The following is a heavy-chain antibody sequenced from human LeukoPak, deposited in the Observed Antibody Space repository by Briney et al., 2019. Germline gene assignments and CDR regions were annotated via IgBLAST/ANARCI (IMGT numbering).Heavy chain of an antibody. J-gene: IGHJ4*02. CDR1: GFTFSSYG. Sequence: PGGSLRLPCAASGFTFSSYGMHWVRQAPGKGLEWVAFIRSDGSNKYYADSVKGRFTISRDNSKNMLYLQMNGLRAEDTAVYYCAKDGSYYGSGSYLDYWGQGTLVTVSS. CDR3: AKDGSYYGSGSYLDY. CDR2: IRSDGSNK. D-gene: IGHD3-10*01. V-gene: IGHV3-30*02.